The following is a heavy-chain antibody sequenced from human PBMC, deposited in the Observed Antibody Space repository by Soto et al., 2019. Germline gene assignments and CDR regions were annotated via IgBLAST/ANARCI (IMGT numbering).Heavy chain of an antibody. CDR2: VKSDGST. Sequence: EVQLVESGGGLIQPGGSLRLSCAASGFTFITYWMHWVRQIPGKGLEWVSRVKSDGSTYYADPVKGRFTISRDNAWNTVYMQMNRLRAEDTALYYCARGLKNYYGMDVWGQGTTVTVSS. J-gene: IGHJ6*02. V-gene: IGHV3-74*01. CDR1: GFTFITYW. CDR3: ARGLKNYYGMDV.